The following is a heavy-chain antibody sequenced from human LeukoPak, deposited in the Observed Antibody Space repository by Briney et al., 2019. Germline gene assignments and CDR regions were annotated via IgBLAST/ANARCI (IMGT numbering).Heavy chain of an antibody. J-gene: IGHJ4*02. Sequence: SETLSLTCAVYGGSFSDHYWSWIRQPPGKGLEWIGEINHSGSTNYNPSLKSRVTISVDTSKNQFSLKLSSVTAADTAVYYCARVFTYYYDSSGYYYFDYWGQGTLVTVSS. CDR1: GGSFSDHY. CDR3: ARVFTYYYDSSGYYYFDY. CDR2: INHSGST. V-gene: IGHV4-34*01. D-gene: IGHD3-22*01.